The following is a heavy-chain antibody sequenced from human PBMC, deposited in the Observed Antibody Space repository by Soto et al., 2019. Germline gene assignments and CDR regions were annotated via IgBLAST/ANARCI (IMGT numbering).Heavy chain of an antibody. CDR2: ISYDGENT. CDR1: GFTFCDFG. V-gene: IGHV3-30*18. D-gene: IGHD4-17*01. Sequence: QVQLVESGGGVVQPGTSLRLSCAASGFTFCDFGMHWIRQVPGKGLEWVAVISYDGENTFYADSVKGRFTVSRDNSDNTLYLQMINLRPDDTAVYHCAKDHPVSNKDVDSWGPGTLVAASS. J-gene: IGHJ4*02. CDR3: AKDHPVSNKDVDS.